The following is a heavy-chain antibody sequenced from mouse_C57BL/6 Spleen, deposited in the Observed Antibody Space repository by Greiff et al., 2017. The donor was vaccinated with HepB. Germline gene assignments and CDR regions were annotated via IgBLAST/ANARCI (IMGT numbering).Heavy chain of an antibody. CDR3: ARNSLHYDYDGAWFAY. CDR2: IWSGGST. V-gene: IGHV2-2*01. CDR1: GFSLTSYG. D-gene: IGHD2-4*01. J-gene: IGHJ3*01. Sequence: QVQLQQSGPGLVQPSQSLSITCTVSGFSLTSYGVHWVRQSPGKGLEWLGVIWSGGSTDYNAALISRLSISKDNSKSQVFFKMNSLQADGTAIYYCARNSLHYDYDGAWFAYWGQGTLVTVSA.